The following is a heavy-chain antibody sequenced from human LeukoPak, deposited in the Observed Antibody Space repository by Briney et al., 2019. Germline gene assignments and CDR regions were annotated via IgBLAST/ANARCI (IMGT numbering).Heavy chain of an antibody. CDR1: GGSSSGYY. D-gene: IGHD3-10*01. CDR3: ARVSSARRPFDY. J-gene: IGHJ4*02. V-gene: IGHV4-34*01. CDR2: INHSGST. Sequence: SETLSLTCAVYGGSSSGYYWSWIRQPPGKGLEWIGEINHSGSTNYNPSLKSRVTISVDTSKNQFSLKLSSVTAADTAVYYCARVSSARRPFDYWGQGTLVTVSS.